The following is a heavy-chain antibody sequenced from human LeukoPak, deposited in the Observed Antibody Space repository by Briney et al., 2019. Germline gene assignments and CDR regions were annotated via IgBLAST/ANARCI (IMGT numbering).Heavy chain of an antibody. Sequence: GGSLRLSCEASGFTFSNAWMSWVRQAPGKGLEWVGRIKSKTDGGTTDYAAPVKGRFTISRDDSENTLYLQMNSLKTEDTAVYYRTTKGCSGTSCAPFDYWGQGTLVTVSS. CDR1: GFTFSNAW. CDR2: IKSKTDGGTT. V-gene: IGHV3-15*01. D-gene: IGHD2-2*01. CDR3: TTKGCSGTSCAPFDY. J-gene: IGHJ4*02.